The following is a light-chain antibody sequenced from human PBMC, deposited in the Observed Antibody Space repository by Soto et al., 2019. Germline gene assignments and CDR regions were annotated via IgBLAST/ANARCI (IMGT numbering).Light chain of an antibody. V-gene: IGLV2-11*01. Sequence: QSALTQPRSVSGSPGQSVTISCTGTSSDVGGYYFVSWYQQHPDKAPKLMIYDVYGFNQRPSGVPDRFSASKSGNTASLTLSGLQADDEADYYCCSHTGSTDDVFGTGTKVTVL. CDR1: SSDVGGYYF. J-gene: IGLJ1*01. CDR2: DVYGFN. CDR3: CSHTGSTDDV.